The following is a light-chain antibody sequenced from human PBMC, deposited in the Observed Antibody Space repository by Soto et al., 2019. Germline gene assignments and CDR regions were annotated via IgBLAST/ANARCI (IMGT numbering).Light chain of an antibody. J-gene: IGKJ1*01. CDR3: QQRSSWMWA. CDR2: DAS. V-gene: IGKV3-11*01. Sequence: EVVLTQSPATLSLSPGERATLSCRASQSVGSYLAWYQQKPGQAPRLLIYDASNRATGIPARFSGSGSGTDFTLTISSLEPEDFAVYYCQQRSSWMWAFGQGTRVEVK. CDR1: QSVGSY.